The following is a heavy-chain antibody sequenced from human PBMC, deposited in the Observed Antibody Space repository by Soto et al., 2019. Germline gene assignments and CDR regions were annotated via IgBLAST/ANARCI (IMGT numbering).Heavy chain of an antibody. CDR3: ARGGTYYYDSSGYKLDY. V-gene: IGHV1-46*01. J-gene: IGHJ4*02. CDR1: GYTFTSYY. D-gene: IGHD3-22*01. CDR2: INPSGGST. Sequence: ASVKVSCKASGYTFTSYYMHWVRQAPGQGLEWMGIINPSGGSTSYAQKFQGRVTMTRDTSTSTVYMELSSLRSEDTAVYYCARGGTYYYDSSGYKLDYWGQGTLVTVSS.